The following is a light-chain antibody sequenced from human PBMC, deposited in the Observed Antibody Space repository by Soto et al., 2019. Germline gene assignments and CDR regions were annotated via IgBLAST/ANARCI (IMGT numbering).Light chain of an antibody. J-gene: IGLJ2*01. CDR3: AAWDDSLNGHVV. Sequence: QSVLTQPPSASGTPGQSITISCSGSNSNIGSNTVNWYQQLPGTAPKLLIYSNNQRPSGVPDRFSGSKFVTSASLAIRGLQSEDEADSYCAAWDDSLNGHVVFGGGTKLTVL. CDR2: SNN. CDR1: NSNIGSNT. V-gene: IGLV1-44*01.